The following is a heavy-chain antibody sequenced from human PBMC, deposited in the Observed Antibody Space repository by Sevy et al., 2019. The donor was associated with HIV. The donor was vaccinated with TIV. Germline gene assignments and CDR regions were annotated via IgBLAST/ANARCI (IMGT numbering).Heavy chain of an antibody. CDR2: IWYDGSNK. D-gene: IGHD6-19*01. J-gene: IGHJ6*02. V-gene: IGHV3-33*01. CDR1: GFTFSSYG. Sequence: GGSLRLSCAASGFTFSSYGMHWVRQAPGKGLEWVAVIWYDGSNKYYADSVKGRFTISRDNSKNTLYLQMNSVRAEDTAVYYCARPRIAVAGKTSTYYYGMDVWGQGTTVTVSS. CDR3: ARPRIAVAGKTSTYYYGMDV.